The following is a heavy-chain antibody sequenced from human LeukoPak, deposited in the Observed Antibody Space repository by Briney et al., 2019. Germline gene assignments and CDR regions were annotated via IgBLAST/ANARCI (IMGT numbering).Heavy chain of an antibody. D-gene: IGHD5-18*01. CDR2: ILYSGST. V-gene: IGHV4-59*08. Sequence: SETLSPTCTVSGGSISSYYWSWIRQPPGKGLEWIGYILYSGSTSYNPSLKSRVTISVDTSKNQFSLKLSSVTAADTAVYYCTRSPGLGYNYASFGYWGQGTPVTVSS. J-gene: IGHJ4*02. CDR1: GGSISSYY. CDR3: TRSPGLGYNYASFGY.